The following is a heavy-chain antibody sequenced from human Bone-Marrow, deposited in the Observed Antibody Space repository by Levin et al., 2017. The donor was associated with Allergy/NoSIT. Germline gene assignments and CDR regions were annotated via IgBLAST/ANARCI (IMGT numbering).Heavy chain of an antibody. Sequence: SQTLSLTCAVYCGSLKTFYWSWIRQSPGKGLEWIGEIDHSGSPNYNPALMSRVTISGDTSKNQFSLKLTSVTAADTAAYFCAGCNGATPFDFWGQGTLVTVSS. CDR1: CGSLKTFY. V-gene: IGHV4-34*01. D-gene: IGHD2-15*01. J-gene: IGHJ4*02. CDR2: IDHSGSP. CDR3: AGCNGATPFDF.